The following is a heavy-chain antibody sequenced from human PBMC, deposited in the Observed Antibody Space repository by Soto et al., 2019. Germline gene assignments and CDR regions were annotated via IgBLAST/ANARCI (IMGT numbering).Heavy chain of an antibody. CDR2: IIPTFGTP. V-gene: IGHV1-69*06. CDR3: ASERSGDHFDC. D-gene: IGHD6-25*01. Sequence: QVQLVQSGTVVQRRGSSVRVSCQASGGTFSSHGMAWVRQAPGQGLEWMGGIIPTFGTPTYAPKFQGRVTITADNSTNTDYMELSCLTLEDTGVSYCASERSGDHFDCWGQGTGITVAS. CDR1: GGTFSSHG. J-gene: IGHJ4*02.